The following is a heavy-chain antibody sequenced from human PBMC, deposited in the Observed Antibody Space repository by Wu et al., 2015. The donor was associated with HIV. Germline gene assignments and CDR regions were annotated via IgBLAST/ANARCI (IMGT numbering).Heavy chain of an antibody. CDR2: IIPTSRTT. V-gene: IGHV1-69*13. J-gene: IGHJ6*02. Sequence: QVHLVQSGAEVNKPGSSVKVSCKALEGTVQSYSISWVRQAPGQGLEWMGRIIPTSRTTNYAQKLQGRVTISADESTTTAYMELSSLTSDDTAVYYCARDAVREGYYYLDVWGQGTMVTVSS. CDR1: EGTVQSYS. D-gene: IGHD3-10*01. CDR3: ARDAVREGYYYLDV.